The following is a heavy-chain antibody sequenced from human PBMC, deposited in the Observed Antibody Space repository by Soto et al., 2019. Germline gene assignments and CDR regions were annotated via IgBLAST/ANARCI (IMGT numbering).Heavy chain of an antibody. D-gene: IGHD5-12*01. V-gene: IGHV6-1*01. CDR1: GDSVSSNSAA. CDR2: TYYRSKWYN. CDR3: AREMGDGYNYIDY. J-gene: IGHJ4*02. Sequence: SQTLSLTCTISGDSVSSNSAAWNWISQSPSRGLEWLGRTYYRSKWYNDYAVSVKSRITINPDTSKNQFSLQLNSVTPEDTAVYYCAREMGDGYNYIDYWGQGTLVTVSS.